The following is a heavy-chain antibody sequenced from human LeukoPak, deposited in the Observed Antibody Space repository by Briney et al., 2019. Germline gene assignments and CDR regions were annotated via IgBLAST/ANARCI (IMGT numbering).Heavy chain of an antibody. CDR3: VRDQGGAVSY. D-gene: IGHD3-16*01. J-gene: IGHJ4*02. CDR2: ITSNSNYI. V-gene: IGHV3-21*01. CDR1: GFTFSYCS. Sequence: GGSLRLSCAASGFTFSYCSMNWVRQAPGKGLEWVSSITSNSNYIYYADSVKGRFIISRDNAKSSLFLQMNSLRAEDTSVYYCVRDQGGAVSYWGQGTLVTVSS.